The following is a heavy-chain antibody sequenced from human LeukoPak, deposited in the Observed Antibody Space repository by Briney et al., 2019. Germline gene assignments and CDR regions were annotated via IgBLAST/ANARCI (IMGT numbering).Heavy chain of an antibody. CDR1: GFTVSSNY. CDR3: ARDQSDDAFDI. J-gene: IGHJ3*02. V-gene: IGHV3-53*01. CDR2: IYSGGST. Sequence: GESLRLSCAASGFTVSSNYMSWVRQAPGKGLEWVSVIYSGGSTYYADSVKGRFTISRDNSKNTLYLQMNSLRAEDTAVYYCARDQSDDAFDIWGQGTMVTVSS.